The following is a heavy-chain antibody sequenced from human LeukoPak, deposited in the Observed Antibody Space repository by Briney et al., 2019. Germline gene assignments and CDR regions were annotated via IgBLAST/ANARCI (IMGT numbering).Heavy chain of an antibody. CDR3: VRENYFDK. V-gene: IGHV4-39*07. J-gene: IGHJ4*02. Sequence: PSETLSLTCTVSGGSISSSSYYWGWVRQPPGKGLEWIGSIYYSGSTYYNPSLKSRVTISVDTSRSRFSLKLRSVSAADTAVYYCVRENYFDKWGQGTLVTVSS. CDR2: IYYSGST. CDR1: GGSISSSSYY.